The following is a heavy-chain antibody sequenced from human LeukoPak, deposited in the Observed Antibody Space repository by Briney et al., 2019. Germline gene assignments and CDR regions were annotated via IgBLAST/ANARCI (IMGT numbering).Heavy chain of an antibody. Sequence: SETLSLTCTVSGGSISSYYWSWIRQPPGRGREWIGYIYYSGSTNYNPSLKSRVTISVDTSKNQFSLKLTSVTAADTAVYYCARTTEGGYTYGYFYYYYMDVWGKGTTVTISS. CDR1: GGSISSYY. V-gene: IGHV4-59*01. J-gene: IGHJ6*03. CDR3: ARTTEGGYTYGYFYYYYMDV. D-gene: IGHD5-18*01. CDR2: IYYSGST.